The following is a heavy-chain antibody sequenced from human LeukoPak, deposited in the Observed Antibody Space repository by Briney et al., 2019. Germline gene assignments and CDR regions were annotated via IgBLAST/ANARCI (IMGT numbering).Heavy chain of an antibody. CDR3: AFYIAAPDLDV. CDR2: IIPIFGTA. J-gene: IGHJ6*02. Sequence: SVKVSCKASGYTFTGYYMHWVRQAPGQGLEWMGGIIPIFGTANYAQKFQGRVTITADESTSTAYMELSSLRSEDTAVYYCAFYIAAPDLDVWGQGTTVTVSS. CDR1: GYTFTGYY. V-gene: IGHV1-69*13. D-gene: IGHD6-13*01.